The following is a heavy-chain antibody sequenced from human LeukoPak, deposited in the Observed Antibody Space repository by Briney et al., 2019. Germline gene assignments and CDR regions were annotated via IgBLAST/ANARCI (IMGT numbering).Heavy chain of an antibody. CDR2: ISYDGSNK. Sequence: RTLTLTCAISGFTFSSYTMDWVCQAPCKGLEWVAVISYDGSNKYNADSVKGRFTISRDNSKNTLYLQMNSLRAEDTAVYYCAGRYSRPLDYWGQGTLVTV. CDR3: AGRYSRPLDY. V-gene: IGHV3-30-3*01. D-gene: IGHD6-13*01. CDR1: GFTFSSYT. J-gene: IGHJ4*02.